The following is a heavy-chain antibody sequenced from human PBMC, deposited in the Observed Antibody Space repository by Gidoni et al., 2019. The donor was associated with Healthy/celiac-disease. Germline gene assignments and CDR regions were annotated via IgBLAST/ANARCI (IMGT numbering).Heavy chain of an antibody. V-gene: IGHV4-30-2*01. CDR1: GVSSSSGGYS. CDR3: ARVGPPRITIFGGEKYNWFDP. D-gene: IGHD3-3*01. CDR2: IYRSGST. Sequence: QLQLQESGAGLVKPSQTLSLTGAVSGVSSSSGGYSWSWSRQPPGQGLDGSGYIYRSGSTYYNPSLKSRVTMSVDRSKIQFSLKLSSVTAADTAVYYCARVGPPRITIFGGEKYNWFDPWGQGTMVTVSS. J-gene: IGHJ5*02.